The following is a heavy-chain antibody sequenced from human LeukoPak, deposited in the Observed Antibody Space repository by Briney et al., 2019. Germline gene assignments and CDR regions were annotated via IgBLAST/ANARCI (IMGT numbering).Heavy chain of an antibody. V-gene: IGHV3-7*01. Sequence: GGSLRLSCAASGFTFISYWMSWVRQAPGKGLEWVANIKQDGSEKYYVDSVKGRFTISRDNAKNSLYLQMNSLRAEDTAVYYCAAGPTGAWSKPFDYWGQGTLVTVSS. CDR2: IKQDGSEK. D-gene: IGHD6-19*01. CDR3: AAGPTGAWSKPFDY. J-gene: IGHJ4*02. CDR1: GFTFISYW.